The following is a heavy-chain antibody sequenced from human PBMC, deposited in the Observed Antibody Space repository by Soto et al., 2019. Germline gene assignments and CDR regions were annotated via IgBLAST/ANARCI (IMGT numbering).Heavy chain of an antibody. CDR2: IDWDDDK. V-gene: IGHV2-70*01. CDR3: ARIRDSGTSPKGGYFDS. J-gene: IGHJ4*02. Sequence: SGPTLVNPTQTLTLTCTFSGFSLSTSGMSVSWIRQPRGKALEWLAFIDWDDDKYYSTSLKTRLAISKDTSKNQVVLTMTNMDPVDTATYYCARIRDSGTSPKGGYFDSWGQGTLVTVSS. D-gene: IGHD1-26*01. CDR1: GFSLSTSGMS.